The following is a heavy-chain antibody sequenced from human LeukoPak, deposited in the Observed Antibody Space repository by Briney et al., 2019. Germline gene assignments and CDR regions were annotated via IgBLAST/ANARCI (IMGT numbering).Heavy chain of an antibody. D-gene: IGHD6-13*01. CDR3: ARGRGRQVGTRWHPDTHHDY. J-gene: IGHJ4*02. CDR2: IHYPEST. CDR1: GFSISSGFF. Sequence: PSETPSLTCAVSGFSISSGFFWGWIRRPPGKRLGWVGTIHYPESTYYNPSLSSRLTISMDTSKNHFSLKLSSVTAADTALYFCARGRGRQVGTRWHPDTHHDYWGQGILVTVSS. V-gene: IGHV4-38-2*01.